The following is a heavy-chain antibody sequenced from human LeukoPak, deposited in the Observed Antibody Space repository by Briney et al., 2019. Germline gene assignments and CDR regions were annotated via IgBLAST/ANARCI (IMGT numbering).Heavy chain of an antibody. D-gene: IGHD5-24*01. CDR3: AKIGDGHSVNYRDY. CDR1: GFTFSNYG. V-gene: IGHV3-48*02. CDR2: ISSGFTTA. J-gene: IGHJ4*02. Sequence: GGSLRLSCEASGFTFSNYGMDWVRQAPGKGLEWISYISSGFTTAYYAHSLKGRFTVSTDNSKNSLFLEMNSLRHEDTAIFYCAKIGDGHSVNYRDYWARGTRVSVS.